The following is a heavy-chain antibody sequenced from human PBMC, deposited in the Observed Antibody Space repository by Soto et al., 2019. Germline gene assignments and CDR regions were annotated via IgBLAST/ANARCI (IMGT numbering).Heavy chain of an antibody. D-gene: IGHD6-19*01. CDR1: GGSISSGGYY. J-gene: IGHJ6*02. Sequence: SETLSLTCTVSGGSISSGGYYWSWIRQHPGKGLEWIGYIYYSGSTNYNPSLKSRVTISVDTSKNQFSLKLSSVTAADTAVYYCAKECKGLSSGFKYYYYYSGMTSGAKGPRSPSP. CDR3: AKECKGLSSGFKYYYYYSGMTS. V-gene: IGHV4-31*03. CDR2: IYYSGST.